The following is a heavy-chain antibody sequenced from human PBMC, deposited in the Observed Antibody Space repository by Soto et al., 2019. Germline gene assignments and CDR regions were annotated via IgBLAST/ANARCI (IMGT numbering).Heavy chain of an antibody. CDR1: GYTFTSYD. Sequence: GASVKVSCKASGYTFTSYDINWVRQATGQGLEWMGWMNPNSGNTGYAQKFQGRVTMTRNTSISTAYMELSSLRSEDTAVYYCARGKGYYDSSGYTGPDAFDIWGQGTMVT. J-gene: IGHJ3*02. D-gene: IGHD3-22*01. V-gene: IGHV1-8*01. CDR3: ARGKGYYDSSGYTGPDAFDI. CDR2: MNPNSGNT.